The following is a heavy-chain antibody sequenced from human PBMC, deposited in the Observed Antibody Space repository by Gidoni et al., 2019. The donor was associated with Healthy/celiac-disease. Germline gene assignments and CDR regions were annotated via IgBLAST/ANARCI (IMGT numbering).Heavy chain of an antibody. J-gene: IGHJ6*03. V-gene: IGHV3-11*01. CDR2: ISSSGSTI. CDR1: GVTVRDDS. Sequence: QVQLVESGGGLVKPGGSLRRYWAGSGVTVRDDSMSWIRQAPGKGLECVSYISSSGSTIYYADSLKGRFTISRDNAKNSLYLQMNSLRAEDTAVYYCAGGSAARPSYYYYYMDVWGKGTTVTVSS. D-gene: IGHD6-6*01. CDR3: AGGSAARPSYYYYYMDV.